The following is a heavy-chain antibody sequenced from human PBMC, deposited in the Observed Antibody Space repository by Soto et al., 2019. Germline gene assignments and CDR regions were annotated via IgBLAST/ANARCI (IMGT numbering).Heavy chain of an antibody. CDR2: ISYDGSNK. V-gene: IGHV3-30-3*01. CDR3: ARDHYYDSSGYTDY. J-gene: IGHJ4*02. Sequence: PGGSLSLSCAASGFTFSSYAMHWVRQAPGKGLEWVAVISYDGSNKYYADSVKGRFTISRDNSKNTLYLQMNSLRAEDTAVYYCARDHYYDSSGYTDYWGQGTLVTVSS. D-gene: IGHD3-22*01. CDR1: GFTFSSYA.